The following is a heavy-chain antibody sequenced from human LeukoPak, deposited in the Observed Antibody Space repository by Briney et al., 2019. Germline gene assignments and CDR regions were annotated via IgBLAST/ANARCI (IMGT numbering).Heavy chain of an antibody. CDR3: ARGSTYYDSSGQVPFDF. CDR1: GFTFSSYS. D-gene: IGHD3-22*01. Sequence: GGSLRLSCAASGFTFSSYSMNWVRQAPGKGLEWGSYISGSSSTIYYADSVKGRFTISRDNGKNTLYLQMNSLRAEDTAVYYCARGSTYYDSSGQVPFDFWGQGTLVTVSS. CDR2: ISGSSSTI. J-gene: IGHJ4*02. V-gene: IGHV3-48*01.